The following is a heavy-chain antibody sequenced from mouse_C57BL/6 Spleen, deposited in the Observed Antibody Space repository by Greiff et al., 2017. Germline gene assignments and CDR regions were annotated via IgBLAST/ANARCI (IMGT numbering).Heavy chain of an antibody. Sequence: EVHLVESGGGLVKPGGSLKLSCAASGFTFSDYGMHWVRQAPEKGLEWVAYISSGSSTIYYADTVKGRFTISRDNAKNTLCLQMTSLRSEDTAIYYCARSEGAITSGAKDYWGQGASVTVAS. V-gene: IGHV5-17*01. CDR3: ARSEGAITSGAKDY. CDR2: ISSGSSTI. J-gene: IGHJ4*01. CDR1: GFTFSDYG. D-gene: IGHD1-1*01.